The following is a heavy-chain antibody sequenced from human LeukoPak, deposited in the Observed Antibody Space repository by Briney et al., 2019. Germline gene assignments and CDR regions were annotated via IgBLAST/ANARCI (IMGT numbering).Heavy chain of an antibody. Sequence: SETLSLTCTVSGASISSSNYYWGWIRQPPGKGLEWIGSIYYSGSTYYNPSLKSRVTISVDTSKNQFSLKLSSVTAADTAVYYCARGWITFDYWGQGTLVTVSS. D-gene: IGHD3-16*01. V-gene: IGHV4-39*07. J-gene: IGHJ4*02. CDR3: ARGWITFDY. CDR2: IYYSGST. CDR1: GASISSSNYY.